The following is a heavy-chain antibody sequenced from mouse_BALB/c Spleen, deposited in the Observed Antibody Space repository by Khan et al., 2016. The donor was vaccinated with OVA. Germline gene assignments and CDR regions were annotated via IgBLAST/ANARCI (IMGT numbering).Heavy chain of an antibody. CDR3: ARDYGSLYWYFDV. CDR2: IYYSATV. V-gene: IGHV3-5*02. CDR1: GISITSGNYR. Sequence: EVQLQESGPGLVKPSQTVSLTCTVTGISITSGNYRWSWIRQFPGNKLEWIGNIYYSATVTYNPSLTSRTTITRDTPKTQFFLEMNSLTAEDTATYYCARDYGSLYWYFDVWGAGTTVTVSS. J-gene: IGHJ1*01. D-gene: IGHD1-1*01.